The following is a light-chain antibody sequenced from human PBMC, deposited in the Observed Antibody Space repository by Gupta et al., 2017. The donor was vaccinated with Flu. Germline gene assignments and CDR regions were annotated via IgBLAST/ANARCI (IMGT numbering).Light chain of an antibody. CDR3: CSYAGSSTPHYV. V-gene: IGLV2-23*01. Sequence: QSALTQPASVSGSPGQSITISCTGTSSDVGSYNLVSWYQQHPGKAPKLMIYEGSKRPSGVSNRFSGSKSGDTASLTITXLXDEDEAXYYCCSYAGSSTPHYVFGTGTKVTVL. CDR2: EGS. CDR1: SSDVGSYNL. J-gene: IGLJ1*01.